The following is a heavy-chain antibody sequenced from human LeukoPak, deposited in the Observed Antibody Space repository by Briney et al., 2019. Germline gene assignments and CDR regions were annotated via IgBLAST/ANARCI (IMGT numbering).Heavy chain of an antibody. Sequence: PSETLSLTCTVSGGSISSYYWSWIRQPPGKGLEWVGYIYYSGSTNYNPSLKSRVTISVDTSKNQFSLKLSSVSGADTAVYCCARGSSGYGDDWGQGTLVTVSS. CDR3: ARGSSGYGDD. CDR1: GGSISSYY. D-gene: IGHD5-18*01. CDR2: IYYSGST. J-gene: IGHJ4*02. V-gene: IGHV4-59*01.